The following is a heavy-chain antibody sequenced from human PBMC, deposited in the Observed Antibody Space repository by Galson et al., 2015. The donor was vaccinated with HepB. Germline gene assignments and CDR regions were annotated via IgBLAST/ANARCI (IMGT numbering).Heavy chain of an antibody. D-gene: IGHD1-1*01. Sequence: SLRLSCAGSGFTFSDYWMSWVRQAPGKGLEWVANIQQGGGEKYFLDSVRGRFSISRDDAKKSVFLDMSNLKVADTAVYYCARITTGTDYFDCWGQGALVTVSS. CDR1: GFTFSDYW. CDR3: ARITTGTDYFDC. V-gene: IGHV3-7*03. CDR2: IQQGGGEK. J-gene: IGHJ4*02.